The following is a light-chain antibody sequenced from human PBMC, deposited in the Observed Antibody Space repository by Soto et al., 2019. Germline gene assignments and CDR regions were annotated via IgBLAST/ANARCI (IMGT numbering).Light chain of an antibody. J-gene: IGKJ1*01. CDR2: AAS. Sequence: DIQMTQSPSTLSASVGDRVTITCRASQSISTYLNRYQQKLGRAPTLLIYAASSLQSGVPSRFSGCWSVTYFTLTISRLRPEDFAMYFCYRCDSSPRTLGQGTKVEI. V-gene: IGKV1-39*01. CDR3: YRCDSSPRT. CDR1: QSISTY.